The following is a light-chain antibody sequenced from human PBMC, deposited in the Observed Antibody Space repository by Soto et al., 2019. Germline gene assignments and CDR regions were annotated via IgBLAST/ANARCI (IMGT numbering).Light chain of an antibody. CDR3: QQYGSSPLT. CDR1: QSVSSSY. Sequence: EIVVTQSPGTLSLSPGERATLSCRASQSVSSSYLAWYQQKPGQAPKVLIYRAPSRATGIPDRFSGSGSGTDFTLTISRLEPEDFAVYYCQQYGSSPLTFGGGTKVDIK. V-gene: IGKV3-20*01. CDR2: RAP. J-gene: IGKJ4*01.